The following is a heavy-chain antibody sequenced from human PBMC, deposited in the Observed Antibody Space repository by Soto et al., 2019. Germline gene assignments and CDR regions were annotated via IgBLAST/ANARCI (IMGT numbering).Heavy chain of an antibody. J-gene: IGHJ4*02. D-gene: IGHD6-13*01. CDR2: FGVAGDT. CDR3: ASGGWGSTWYEGGSRIDY. Sequence: EVQLVESGGGLVQPGGSLRLSCAASGFTFSSYDMHWVRQVAGKGLEWVSAFGVAGDTYYPDPVKGRFTISRENAKNSLYLQMNSLRAEDTAVYYCASGGWGSTWYEGGSRIDYWGQGTLVTVSS. CDR1: GFTFSSYD. V-gene: IGHV3-13*01.